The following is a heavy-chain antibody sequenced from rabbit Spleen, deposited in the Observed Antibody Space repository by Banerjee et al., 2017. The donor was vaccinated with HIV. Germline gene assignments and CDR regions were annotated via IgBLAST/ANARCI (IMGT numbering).Heavy chain of an antibody. J-gene: IGHJ6*01. CDR2: IYAGSTGTI. CDR1: GFSFNSGYD. V-gene: IGHV1S40*01. D-gene: IGHD8-1*01. CDR3: ARDTGSSFSSYGMDL. Sequence: QSLEESGGGLVKPGASLTLTCKASGFSFNSGYDMCWVRQAPGKGLEWIGTIYAGSTGTIDYASWAKGRFTISKTSSTTVTLQMTSLTAADTATYFCARDTGSSFSSYGMDLWGPGTLVTVS.